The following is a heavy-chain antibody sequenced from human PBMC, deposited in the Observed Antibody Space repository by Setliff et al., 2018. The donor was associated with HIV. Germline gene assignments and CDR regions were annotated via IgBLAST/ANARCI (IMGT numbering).Heavy chain of an antibody. CDR3: ARSQGIGNYHMDV. CDR1: GFTFSRYS. D-gene: IGHD2-15*01. J-gene: IGHJ6*03. V-gene: IGHV3-21*01. Sequence: GGSLRLSCAASGFTFSRYSMNWFRQAPGKGLEWVSSISSSSSYIYHADSVKGRFTISRDNAKNSLYLQLDSRRDEDTAVYYCARSQGIGNYHMDVWGTGTTVTVSS. CDR2: ISSSSSYI.